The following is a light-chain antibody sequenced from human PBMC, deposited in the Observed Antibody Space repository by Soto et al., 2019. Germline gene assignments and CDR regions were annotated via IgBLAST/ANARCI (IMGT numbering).Light chain of an antibody. Sequence: SYELAQPPSVSVSPGQTARITCSGDALPKQFASWYQQKPGQAPLFVIYKDTYRPSGIPERFSGSSSGTTVTLTISGVQAEDEADYYCQSADSGGISFVFGTGTKVTVL. CDR1: ALPKQF. CDR3: QSADSGGISFV. J-gene: IGLJ1*01. CDR2: KDT. V-gene: IGLV3-25*02.